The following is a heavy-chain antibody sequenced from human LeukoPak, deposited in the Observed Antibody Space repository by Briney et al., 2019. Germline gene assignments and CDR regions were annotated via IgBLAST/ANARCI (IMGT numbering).Heavy chain of an antibody. D-gene: IGHD3-3*01. Sequence: GGSLRLSCVASGFTFSTYSMNWVRQAPGKGLEWVSYISFSTSTIYYADSVKGRFTISRDNPKNTLYLQMNSLRAEDTAVYYCAKDSDFWSGYYFWGQGTLVTVSS. CDR1: GFTFSTYS. V-gene: IGHV3-48*01. CDR3: AKDSDFWSGYYF. CDR2: ISFSTSTI. J-gene: IGHJ4*02.